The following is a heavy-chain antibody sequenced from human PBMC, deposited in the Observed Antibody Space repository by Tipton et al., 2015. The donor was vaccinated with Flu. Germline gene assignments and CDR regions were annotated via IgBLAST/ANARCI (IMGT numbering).Heavy chain of an antibody. CDR3: ARQYYGSGSYQGYFDY. Sequence: TLSLTCTVSGGSISNYYWSWIRQPPGKGLEWIGYIYYSGSTNYNPSLKSRVTISVDTSKNQISLNLSSVTAADTAVYYCARQYYGSGSYQGYFDYWGQGTLVTVSS. CDR2: IYYSGST. V-gene: IGHV4-59*01. CDR1: GGSISNYY. D-gene: IGHD3-10*01. J-gene: IGHJ4*02.